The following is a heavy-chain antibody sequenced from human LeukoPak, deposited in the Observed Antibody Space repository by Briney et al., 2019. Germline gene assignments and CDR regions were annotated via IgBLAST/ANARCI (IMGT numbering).Heavy chain of an antibody. CDR3: AAQWLVLDY. CDR2: ISYDGGNK. Sequence: GGSLRLSCAASGFTFSSYGMHWVRQAPGQGLEWVAVISYDGGNKYYADSVKGRFTISRDNSKNTLYLQMNSLRAEDSAVYYCAAQWLVLDYWGRAPLSASPQ. D-gene: IGHD6-19*01. CDR1: GFTFSSYG. J-gene: IGHJ4*02. V-gene: IGHV3-30*03.